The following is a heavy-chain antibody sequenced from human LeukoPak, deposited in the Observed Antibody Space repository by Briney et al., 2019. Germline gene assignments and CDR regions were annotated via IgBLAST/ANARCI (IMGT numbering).Heavy chain of an antibody. D-gene: IGHD2-21*02. V-gene: IGHV4-61*01. J-gene: IGHJ4*02. Sequence: SETLSLTCTVSGGSVSGGNFYWSWIRQPPGKGLEWIGYIFHSGNTNYNPSLKSRVTMSVDKSKSQFSLKLSSVTAADTALYYCAACDGDCYGYYFDYWGQGTLVTASS. CDR2: IFHSGNT. CDR3: AACDGDCYGYYFDY. CDR1: GGSVSGGNFY.